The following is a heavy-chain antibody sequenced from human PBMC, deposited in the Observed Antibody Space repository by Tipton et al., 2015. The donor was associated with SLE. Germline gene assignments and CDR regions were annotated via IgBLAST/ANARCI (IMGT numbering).Heavy chain of an antibody. D-gene: IGHD6-6*01. CDR2: INHSGST. Sequence: TLSLTCTVYGGSFSGYYWSWIRQPPGKGLEWIGEINHSGSTNYNPSLKSRVTISVDTSKKQSSLKLSSVTAADTAVYYCARRGLVEQLGDFDYWGQGTLATVSS. V-gene: IGHV4-34*01. CDR1: GGSFSGYY. J-gene: IGHJ4*02. CDR3: ARRGLVEQLGDFDY.